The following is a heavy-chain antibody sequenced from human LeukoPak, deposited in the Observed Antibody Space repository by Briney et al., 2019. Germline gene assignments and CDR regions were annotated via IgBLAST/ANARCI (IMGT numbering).Heavy chain of an antibody. Sequence: SETLSLTCTVSGGSISSYYWSWIRQPPGKRLEWIGYIYYSGSTNYNPSLKSRVTISVDRSKNQFSLKLSSVTAADTAVYYCARDRNGYYYRGQGTLVTVSS. D-gene: IGHD3-3*01. J-gene: IGHJ4*02. CDR3: ARDRNGYYY. CDR1: GGSISSYY. V-gene: IGHV4-59*01. CDR2: IYYSGST.